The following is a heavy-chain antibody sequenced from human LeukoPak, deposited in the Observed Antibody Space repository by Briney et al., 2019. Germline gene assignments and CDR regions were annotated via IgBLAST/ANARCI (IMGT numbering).Heavy chain of an antibody. J-gene: IGHJ6*03. Sequence: SETLSLTCTVSGGSISSYYWSWIRQPPGKGLQWIGYIHYSGSTNYNPSLKSRLTTSVDTSKNQFSLKLSSVTAADTAVYYCARSSEGRYYYDSSGFSYYYYYMDVWGKGTTVTISS. D-gene: IGHD3-22*01. CDR1: GGSISSYY. V-gene: IGHV4-59*01. CDR3: ARSSEGRYYYDSSGFSYYYYYMDV. CDR2: IHYSGST.